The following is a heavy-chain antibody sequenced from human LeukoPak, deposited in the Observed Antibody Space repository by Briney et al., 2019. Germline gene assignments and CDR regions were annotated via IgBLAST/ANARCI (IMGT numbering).Heavy chain of an antibody. D-gene: IGHD5-18*01. Sequence: PSETLSLTRTVSGGSISSGGYYWSWIRQHPGKGLEWIGYIYYSGSTYYNPSLKSRVTISVDTSKNQFSLKLSSVTAADTAVYYCASTDALAQNSYGYVFDYWGQGTLVTVSS. J-gene: IGHJ4*02. V-gene: IGHV4-31*03. CDR2: IYYSGST. CDR3: ASTDALAQNSYGYVFDY. CDR1: GGSISSGGYY.